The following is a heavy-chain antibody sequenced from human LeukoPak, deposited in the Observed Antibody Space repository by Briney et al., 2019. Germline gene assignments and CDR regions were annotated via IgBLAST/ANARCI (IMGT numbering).Heavy chain of an antibody. CDR3: AASRSGWYLNKRNFDY. D-gene: IGHD6-19*01. J-gene: IGHJ4*02. CDR2: MNPNSGNT. Sequence: VASVKVSCKASGYTFTSYDINWVRQATGQGPEWMGWMNPNSGNTGYAQKFQGRVTMTRNTSISAAYMELSSLRSEDTAVYYCAASRSGWYLNKRNFDYWGQGTLVTVSS. V-gene: IGHV1-8*01. CDR1: GYTFTSYD.